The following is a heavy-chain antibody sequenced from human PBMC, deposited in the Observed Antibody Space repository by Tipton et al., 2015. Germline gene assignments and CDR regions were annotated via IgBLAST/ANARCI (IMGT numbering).Heavy chain of an antibody. CDR3: ARGRSTLYSDSAGADY. J-gene: IGHJ4*02. CDR1: AYSITSDYY. D-gene: IGHD4-11*01. CDR2: ISHSGNT. V-gene: IGHV4-38-2*01. Sequence: TLSLTCAVSAYSITSDYYWGWIRQPPGKGPEWIGSISHSGNTYYNPSLKSRVTMSRDTSKNQFSLELSSVTAADTAVYYCARGRSTLYSDSAGADYWGPGTLVTVSS.